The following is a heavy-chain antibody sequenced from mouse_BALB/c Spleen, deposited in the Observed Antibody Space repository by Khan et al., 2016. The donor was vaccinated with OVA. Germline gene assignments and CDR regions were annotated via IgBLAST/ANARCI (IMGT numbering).Heavy chain of an antibody. V-gene: IGHV5-6*01. D-gene: IGHD1-1*01. CDR1: GFTFSTYG. Sequence: EVELVESGGDLVKPGGSLKLSCAASGFTFSTYGMSWVRQAPDKRLEWVATVSTGGSYTYYPDSVKGRFTLYRDNATNTLYLQMSGLMSAVTARFYGTRLSYYYGSEGFAYWGQGTLVTVSA. CDR2: VSTGGSYT. CDR3: TRLSYYYGSEGFAY. J-gene: IGHJ3*01.